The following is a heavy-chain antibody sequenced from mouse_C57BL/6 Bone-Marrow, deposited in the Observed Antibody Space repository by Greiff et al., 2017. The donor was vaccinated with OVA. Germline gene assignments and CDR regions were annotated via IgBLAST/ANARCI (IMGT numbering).Heavy chain of an antibody. J-gene: IGHJ2*01. V-gene: IGHV3-8*01. D-gene: IGHD2-1*01. CDR3: ARLYYGNYVVYFDY. Sequence: EVQLQQSGPGLAKPSQTLSLSCSVTGYSITSDSWNWIRKFPGNKLEYMGYISYSGSTYYNPSLKSRISITRDTSKNQYYLQLNSVTTEDTATYYCARLYYGNYVVYFDYWGQGTTLTVSS. CDR2: ISYSGST. CDR1: GYSITSDS.